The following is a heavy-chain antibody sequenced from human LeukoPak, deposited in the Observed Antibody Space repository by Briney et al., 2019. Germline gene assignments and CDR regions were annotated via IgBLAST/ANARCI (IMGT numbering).Heavy chain of an antibody. CDR1: GFTFGNYA. V-gene: IGHV3-49*04. CDR3: TKGDNSNYYFDY. Sequence: RSGGSLRLSCTASGFTFGNYAMSWVRQAPGKGLEWVGFIRGKAYGGTAEYAASVKGRFTISRDDSKSIAYLQMNSLKTEDTAVYYCTKGDNSNYYFDYWGQGTLVTVSS. CDR2: IRGKAYGGTA. D-gene: IGHD1-7*01. J-gene: IGHJ4*02.